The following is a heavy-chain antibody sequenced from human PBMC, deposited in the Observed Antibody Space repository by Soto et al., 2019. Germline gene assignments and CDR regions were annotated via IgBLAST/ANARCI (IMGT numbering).Heavy chain of an antibody. CDR2: IYYSGST. CDR3: ARLPHLVFCRVPTCDRDY. D-gene: IGHD3-3*02. CDR1: GGSISSGDYY. V-gene: IGHV4-30-4*01. J-gene: IGHJ4*02. Sequence: PSENLSLTCTVSGGSISSGDYYWSWIRQPPGKGLEWIGYIYYSGSTYHNPSLKSRVTISVDTSKKQFSLKLSSVTAADTAVYYCARLPHLVFCRVPTCDRDYWGQGTLVTVS.